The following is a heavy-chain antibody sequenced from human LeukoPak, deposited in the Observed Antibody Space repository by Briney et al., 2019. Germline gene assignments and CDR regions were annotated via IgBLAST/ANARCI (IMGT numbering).Heavy chain of an antibody. V-gene: IGHV4-31*03. CDR1: GGSISSGGYY. CDR2: IYYSGST. D-gene: IGHD3-22*01. CDR3: ARVTMIQTFDI. Sequence: SETLSLTCTVSGGSISSGGYYWSWIRQRPGKGLEWIGYIYYSGSTYYNPSLKSRVTISVDTSKNQFSLKLSSVTAADTAVYYCARVTMIQTFDIWGQGTMVTVSS. J-gene: IGHJ3*02.